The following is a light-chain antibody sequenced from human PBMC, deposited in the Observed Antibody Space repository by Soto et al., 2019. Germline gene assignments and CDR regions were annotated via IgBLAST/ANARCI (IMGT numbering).Light chain of an antibody. V-gene: IGLV2-11*01. CDR3: CSYAGNSLWV. CDR2: DVS. J-gene: IGLJ3*02. Sequence: QSVLTQPRSVSGSPGQSVTISCTGTSSDVGGYNYVSWYHQHPGKAPKLVIYDVSKRPSGVPDRFSGSKSANTASLTISGLQAEDEADYYCCSYAGNSLWVFGGGTKLTVL. CDR1: SSDVGGYNY.